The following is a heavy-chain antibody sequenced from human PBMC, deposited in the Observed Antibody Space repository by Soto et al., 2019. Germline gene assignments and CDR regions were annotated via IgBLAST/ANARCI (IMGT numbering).Heavy chain of an antibody. CDR1: GFTFSSYA. CDR3: ARRGSGSDYDY. J-gene: IGHJ4*02. Sequence: EVQLLESGGGLVQPGGSLRLSCAASGFTFSSYAMRWVRQAPGKGLEWVSAISGSGGSTYYADSVKGRFTISRDNSKNTLYLQMXXLXXXXXXXXXXARRGSGSDYDYWGQGTLVIVSS. V-gene: IGHV3-23*01. CDR2: ISGSGGST. D-gene: IGHD1-26*01.